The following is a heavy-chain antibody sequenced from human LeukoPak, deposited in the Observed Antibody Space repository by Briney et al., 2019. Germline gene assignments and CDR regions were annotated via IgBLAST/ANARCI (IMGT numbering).Heavy chain of an antibody. CDR2: IYYSGST. D-gene: IGHD6-13*01. Sequence: SETLSLTCTASGVSVSSGSYYWAWIRQPPGKGLEGIGYIYYSGSTNYNPSLKSRVTISVDTSQNQFSLKLTSVTAADTAVYYCAREDSSSWYRWFDPWGQGTLVTVSS. CDR1: GVSVSSGSYY. V-gene: IGHV4-61*01. CDR3: AREDSSSWYRWFDP. J-gene: IGHJ5*02.